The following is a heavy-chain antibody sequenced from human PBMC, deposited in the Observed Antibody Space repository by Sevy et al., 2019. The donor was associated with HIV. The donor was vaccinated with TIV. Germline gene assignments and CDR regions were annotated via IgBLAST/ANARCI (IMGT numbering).Heavy chain of an antibody. CDR2: IYSGGST. V-gene: IGHV3-53*01. CDR1: GFTVSSNY. J-gene: IGHJ4*02. CDR3: ARVDGYNYFDY. Sequence: WGSLRLSCAASGFTVSSNYMSWVRQAPGKGLEWVSVIYSGGSTYYADSVKGRFTISRDNSKNTLYLQMNSLRAEDTAVYYCARVDGYNYFDYWGQGTLVTVSS. D-gene: IGHD5-12*01.